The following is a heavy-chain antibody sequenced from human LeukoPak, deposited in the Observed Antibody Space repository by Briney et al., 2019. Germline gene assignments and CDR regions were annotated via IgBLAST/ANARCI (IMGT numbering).Heavy chain of an antibody. CDR1: GFSFSTAS. V-gene: IGHV3-15*01. Sequence: KPGGSLRLSCTASGFSFSTASMSWVRQAPGKGLEWVGRIKSKTDGGTTDYAAPVKGRFTISRDDSKNTLYLLMNRLKSEDTAVYYCTTDPGDWGQGAMVTVSS. CDR2: IKSKTDGGTT. CDR3: TTDPGD. J-gene: IGHJ3*01. D-gene: IGHD3-16*01.